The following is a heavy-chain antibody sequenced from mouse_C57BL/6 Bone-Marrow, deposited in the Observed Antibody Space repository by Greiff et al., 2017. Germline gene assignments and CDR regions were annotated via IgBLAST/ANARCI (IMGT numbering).Heavy chain of an antibody. CDR2: FHPNSGSI. CDR1: GYTFPTSG. CDR3: ARSGGFAY. V-gene: IGHV1-64*01. J-gene: IGHJ3*01. Sequence: QVQLQQPGAELVKPGASVKLSCKASGYTFPTSGMHWLKQRPGQGLEWIGMFHPNSGSINYNKKFTSKATLTVDKSSSTACMQLSSLTSEDSAVYYCARSGGFAYWGQGTRVTVSA.